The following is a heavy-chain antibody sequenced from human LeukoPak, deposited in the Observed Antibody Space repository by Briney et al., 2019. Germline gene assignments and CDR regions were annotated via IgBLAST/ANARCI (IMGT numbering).Heavy chain of an antibody. J-gene: IGHJ6*03. CDR3: ARGPQLVDYYYIDV. CDR2: TYYRSKWYY. CDR1: EYSVSSNSAA. D-gene: IGHD6-13*01. V-gene: IGHV6-1*01. Sequence: SQTLSLTCAISEYSVSSNSAAWNWIRQSPSRGPEWLGRTYYRSKWYYDYAVSVKSRITITPDTSKNHFSLQLKSVTPEDTAVYYCARGPQLVDYYYIDVWGKGTTVTVSS.